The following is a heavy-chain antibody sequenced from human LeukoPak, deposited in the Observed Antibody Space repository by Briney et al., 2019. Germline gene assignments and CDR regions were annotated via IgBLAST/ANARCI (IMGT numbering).Heavy chain of an antibody. CDR2: IIPILGIA. D-gene: IGHD6-6*01. CDR3: ARYSSSSGGDYFDY. CDR1: GGTFSSYA. Sequence: ASVKVSCKASGGTFSSYAISWVRQAPGQGLEWMGRIIPILGIANYAQKFQGRVTITADKSTSTAYMELSSLRSEDTAVYYCARYSSSSGGDYFDYWGQGTLVTVSS. V-gene: IGHV1-69*04. J-gene: IGHJ4*02.